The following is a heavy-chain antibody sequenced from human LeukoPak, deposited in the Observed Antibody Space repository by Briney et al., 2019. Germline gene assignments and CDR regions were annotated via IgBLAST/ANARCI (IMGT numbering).Heavy chain of an antibody. V-gene: IGHV1-2*02. CDR2: INPYNGGA. CDR1: GYTFTCNY. D-gene: IGHD3-16*01. J-gene: IGHJ4*01. CDR3: GRDALWGLIDY. Sequence: ASVKVSCKASGYTFTCNYIQWVRQAPGQGREGMGWINPYNGGADFAQKFQGGVTMVSDTSITTAYMELSRLPSDDTAVYYCGRDALWGLIDYWGHGTLVTGSS.